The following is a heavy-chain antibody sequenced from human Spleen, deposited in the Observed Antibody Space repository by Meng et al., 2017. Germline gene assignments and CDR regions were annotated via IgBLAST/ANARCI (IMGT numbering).Heavy chain of an antibody. V-gene: IGHV3-15*01. CDR1: GFSFTDAW. CDR2: IKSNSDGGTT. J-gene: IGHJ4*02. CDR3: ARGYDSNYFDY. D-gene: IGHD3-22*01. Sequence: GGSLRLSCVASGFSFTDAWMSWVRQAPGKGLEWVGRIKSNSDGGTTDYAAPVKGRFTISRDDSKNTLYLQMNSLRAEDTAVYYCARGYDSNYFDYWCQGTLVTVSS.